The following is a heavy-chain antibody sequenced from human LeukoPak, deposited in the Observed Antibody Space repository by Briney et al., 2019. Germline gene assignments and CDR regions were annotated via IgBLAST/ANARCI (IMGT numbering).Heavy chain of an antibody. Sequence: GGSLRLSCAASGFTFSSYSMNWVRQAPGKGLEWVSSISSSSSYIYYADSVKGRFTISRDNAKNSLYLQMNSLGAEDTAVYYCATANNFMRFDYWGQGTLVTVSS. J-gene: IGHJ4*02. D-gene: IGHD1-20*01. V-gene: IGHV3-21*01. CDR1: GFTFSSYS. CDR2: ISSSSSYI. CDR3: ATANNFMRFDY.